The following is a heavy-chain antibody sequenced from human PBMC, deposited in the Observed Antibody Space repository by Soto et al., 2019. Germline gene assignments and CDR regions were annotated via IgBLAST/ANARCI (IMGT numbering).Heavy chain of an antibody. Sequence: PSETLSLTCTVSGGSISSSSYYWGWIRQPPGKGLEWIGSIYYSGSTYYNPSLKSRVTISVDTSKNQFSLKLSSVTAADTAVYYCARRSGYVLRYFDWLGGETPNWFDPWGQGTLVTVSS. CDR2: IYYSGST. J-gene: IGHJ5*02. D-gene: IGHD3-9*01. CDR1: GGSISSSSYY. CDR3: ARRSGYVLRYFDWLGGETPNWFDP. V-gene: IGHV4-39*01.